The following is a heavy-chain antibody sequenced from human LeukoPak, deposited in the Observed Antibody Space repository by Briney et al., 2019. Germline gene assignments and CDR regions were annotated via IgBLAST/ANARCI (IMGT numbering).Heavy chain of an antibody. CDR2: IRSKSDGGTT. CDR1: GFSFGNYV. Sequence: GGSLRLSCTGFGFSFGNYVMNWVRQAPGKGLEGVGVIRSKSDGGTTEYAASVKDRFTISRDDSKSIAYLQMNSLKTEDTAVYYCTRERGSGSWCPFDPWGQGTLVTVSS. CDR3: TRERGSGSWCPFDP. V-gene: IGHV3-49*04. J-gene: IGHJ5*02. D-gene: IGHD6-13*01.